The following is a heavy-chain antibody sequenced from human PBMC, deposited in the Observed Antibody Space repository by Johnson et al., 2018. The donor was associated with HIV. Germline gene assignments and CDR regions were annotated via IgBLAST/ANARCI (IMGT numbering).Heavy chain of an antibody. Sequence: QMLLVESGGGVVQPGGSLRLSCAASGFTFSSYGMHWVRQAPGKGLEWVAFIRYDGSNKYYADSVKGRFTISRDNSKNTLYLQMNSLRAEDTAVYYCAKAREYDSTGHDAFDIWGQGTMVNVSS. CDR1: GFTFSSYG. CDR2: IRYDGSNK. J-gene: IGHJ3*02. CDR3: AKAREYDSTGHDAFDI. V-gene: IGHV3-30*02. D-gene: IGHD3-22*01.